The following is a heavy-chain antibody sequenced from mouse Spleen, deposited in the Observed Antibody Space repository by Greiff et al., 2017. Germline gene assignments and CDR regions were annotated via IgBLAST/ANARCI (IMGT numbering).Heavy chain of an antibody. CDR2: ISSGGGNT. V-gene: IGHV5-9*04. Sequence: EVKLQESGGGLVKLGGSLKLSCAASGFTFSSYAMSWVRQTPEKRLEWVATISSGGGNTYYPDSVKGRFTISRDNAKNTLYLQMSSLKSEDTAMYYCARRGYGNYPYWYFDVWGAGTTVTVSS. D-gene: IGHD2-1*01. CDR1: GFTFSSYA. CDR3: ARRGYGNYPYWYFDV. J-gene: IGHJ1*01.